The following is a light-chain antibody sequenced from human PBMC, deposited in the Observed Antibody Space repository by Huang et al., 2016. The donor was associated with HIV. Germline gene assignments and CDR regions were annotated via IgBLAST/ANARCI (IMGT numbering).Light chain of an antibody. V-gene: IGKV4-1*01. Sequence: DIVMTQSPDLLAVSLGERATINCKSNQSVLYNSKQKHYVAWFQQTPGQPPRLLIHWASYRASGVPDRFTDVGSGTDFTLTISKLQASDVAVYYCQQYFTTPWTFGQGTKVEIK. CDR1: QSVLYNSKQKHY. CDR2: WAS. J-gene: IGKJ1*01. CDR3: QQYFTTPWT.